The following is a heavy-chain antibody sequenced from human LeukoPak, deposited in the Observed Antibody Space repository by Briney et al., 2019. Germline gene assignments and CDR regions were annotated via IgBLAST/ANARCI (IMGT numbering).Heavy chain of an antibody. V-gene: IGHV3-23*01. Sequence: GGSLRLSCAASGFSFNTYAMSWVRQAPGKGLEWVSGISDNGGSTYYTDSVKGRFTISRDNSKNTLYLQMNSLRAEDTAIHYCAKDYFSGGWYYFDFWGQGTLVTVSS. CDR2: ISDNGGST. CDR3: AKDYFSGGWYYFDF. D-gene: IGHD6-19*01. CDR1: GFSFNTYA. J-gene: IGHJ4*02.